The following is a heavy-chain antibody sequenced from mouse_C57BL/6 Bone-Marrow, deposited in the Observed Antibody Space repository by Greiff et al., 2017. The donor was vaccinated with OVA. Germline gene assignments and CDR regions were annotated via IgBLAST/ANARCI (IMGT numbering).Heavy chain of an antibody. D-gene: IGHD2-10*01. J-gene: IGHJ4*01. Sequence: QVQLQQSGPELVKPGASVKISCKASGYAFSSSWMNWVKQRPGKGLEWIGRIYPGDGDTNYNGKFKGKATLTADKSSSTAYMQLSSLTSEDSAVYFCARSGLLLDYYAMDYWGQGTSVTVSS. CDR3: ARSGLLLDYYAMDY. CDR1: GYAFSSSW. CDR2: IYPGDGDT. V-gene: IGHV1-82*01.